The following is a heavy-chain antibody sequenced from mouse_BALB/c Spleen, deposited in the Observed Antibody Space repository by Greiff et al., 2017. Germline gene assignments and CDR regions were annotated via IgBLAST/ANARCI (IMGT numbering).Heavy chain of an antibody. CDR2: IYPGSGST. J-gene: IGHJ3*01. CDR3: TRDGYDGFAY. D-gene: IGHD2-2*01. CDR1: GYTFTSYW. Sequence: LQQPGSELVRPGASVKLSCKASGYTFTSYWMHWVKQRPGQGLEWIGNIYPGSGSTNYDEKFKSKATLTVDTSSSTAYMQLSSLTSEDSAVYYCTRDGYDGFAYWGQGTLVTVSA. V-gene: IGHV1S22*01.